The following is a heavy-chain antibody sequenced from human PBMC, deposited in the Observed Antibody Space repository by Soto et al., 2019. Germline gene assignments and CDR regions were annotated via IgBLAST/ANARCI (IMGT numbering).Heavy chain of an antibody. CDR3: ARDFTRTRHCNSGNCYPMSD. CDR2: ILPLFGSA. Sequence: AASVKVSCKASGGTFINYGITWVRQAPGQGLEWMGRILPLFGSAIYAQNFQGRVTITADESTSTAYMELSSLTSEDTAVYYCARDFTRTRHCNSGNCYPMSDSGQGTPVTVSS. V-gene: IGHV1-69*13. CDR1: GGTFINYG. J-gene: IGHJ4*02. D-gene: IGHD2-15*01.